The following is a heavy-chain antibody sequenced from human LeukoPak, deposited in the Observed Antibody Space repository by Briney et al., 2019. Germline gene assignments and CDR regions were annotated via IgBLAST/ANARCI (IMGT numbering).Heavy chain of an antibody. Sequence: SEPLSLTCTVSADSISSLDYYWGWIREPPGKGLEWIGSVSHTGTIYYKPSLKSRVTLSVDSSKNHFSLNLTSATAADTAVYYCARHLTWANSVSGRYFDSWGHGTLVTVSS. CDR3: ARHLTWANSVSGRYFDS. CDR2: VSHTGTI. V-gene: IGHV4-39*01. CDR1: ADSISSLDYY. J-gene: IGHJ4*01. D-gene: IGHD2-21*02.